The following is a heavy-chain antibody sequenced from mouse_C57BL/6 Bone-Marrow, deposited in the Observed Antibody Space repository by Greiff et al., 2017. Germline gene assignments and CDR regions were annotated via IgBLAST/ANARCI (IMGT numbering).Heavy chain of an antibody. Sequence: QVQLQQPGAELVKPGASVKLSCKASGYTFTSYWMHWVKQRPGQGLEWIGMIHPNSGSTNYNEKFKSKATLTVDKSSSTAYMQLSSLTSEDSAVYYCARCLTTVVADYAMDYWGQGTSVTVSS. V-gene: IGHV1-64*01. CDR3: ARCLTTVVADYAMDY. CDR2: IHPNSGST. CDR1: GYTFTSYW. D-gene: IGHD1-1*01. J-gene: IGHJ4*01.